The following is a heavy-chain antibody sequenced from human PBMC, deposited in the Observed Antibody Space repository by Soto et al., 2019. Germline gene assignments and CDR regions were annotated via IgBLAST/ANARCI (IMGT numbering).Heavy chain of an antibody. V-gene: IGHV3-11*06. CDR2: ISSSSSYT. Sequence: PGGSLRLSCAASGFAFSDYYMSWIRQAPGKGLEWVSYISSSSSYTNYADSVKGRFTISRDNAKNSLYLQMNSLRAEDTAVYYCARELDTAAAADYWGQGTLVTVSS. D-gene: IGHD2-2*01. CDR1: GFAFSDYY. J-gene: IGHJ4*02. CDR3: ARELDTAAAADY.